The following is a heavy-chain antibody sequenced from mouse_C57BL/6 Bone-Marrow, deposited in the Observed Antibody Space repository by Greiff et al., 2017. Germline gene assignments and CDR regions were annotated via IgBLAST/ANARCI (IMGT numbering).Heavy chain of an antibody. CDR1: GCTFTSSW. J-gene: IGHJ2*01. V-gene: IGHV1-50*01. CDR3: ARFD. Sequence: QVQLQQPGPGLVQPAPLVRMSCQVSGCTFTSSWMQWVKQRPGQGLEWIGEIDPSDSYTNYNQKFKGQATLTVDSSSRTAYMQLSSLSSEDSAYYYGARFD. CDR2: IDPSDSYT.